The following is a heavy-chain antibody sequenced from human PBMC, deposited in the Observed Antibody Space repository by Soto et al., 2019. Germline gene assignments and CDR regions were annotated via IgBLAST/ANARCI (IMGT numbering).Heavy chain of an antibody. J-gene: IGHJ3*02. V-gene: IGHV3-73*01. Sequence: GGSLRLSCAASGLTFSGSAMHWVRQASVKGLEWVGRIRSKANSYATAYAASVKGRFTISRDDSKNTAYLQMNSLKTEDTAVYYCTRSYRSSPDAFDIWGQGTMVTVSS. CDR1: GLTFSGSA. D-gene: IGHD6-6*01. CDR2: IRSKANSYAT. CDR3: TRSYRSSPDAFDI.